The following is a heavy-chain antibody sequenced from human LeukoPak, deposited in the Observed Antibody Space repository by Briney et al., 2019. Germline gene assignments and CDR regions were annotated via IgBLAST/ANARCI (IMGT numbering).Heavy chain of an antibody. CDR2: ISYGGSNK. Sequence: GRSLRLSCAASGFTFSSYAMHWVRQAPGKGLEWVAVISYGGSNKYYADSVKGRFTISRDNSKSTLYPQMNSLRAEDTAVYYCAREGDSSGYCLDYWGQGTLVTVSS. CDR3: AREGDSSGYCLDY. CDR1: GFTFSSYA. D-gene: IGHD3-22*01. J-gene: IGHJ4*02. V-gene: IGHV3-30-3*01.